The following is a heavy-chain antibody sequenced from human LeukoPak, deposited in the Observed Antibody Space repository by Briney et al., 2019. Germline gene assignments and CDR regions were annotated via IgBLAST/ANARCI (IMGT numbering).Heavy chain of an antibody. D-gene: IGHD3-22*01. CDR1: GFTVSSYY. CDR2: MYSGGST. V-gene: IGHV3-66*01. Sequence: GGSLRLSCAASGFTVSSYYMTWVRQAPGKGLEWVSVMYSGGSTYYADSVKGRVAISRDNSQNTVFLQMNSVRVEDTAVYYCVLYDSSGYYNAYWGQGTLVTVSS. J-gene: IGHJ4*02. CDR3: VLYDSSGYYNAY.